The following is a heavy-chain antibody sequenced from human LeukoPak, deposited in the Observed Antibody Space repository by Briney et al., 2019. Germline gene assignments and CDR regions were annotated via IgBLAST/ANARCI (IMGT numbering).Heavy chain of an antibody. CDR3: AKVMVRGVVFDGFDI. CDR2: ISGSGGST. D-gene: IGHD3-10*01. J-gene: IGHJ3*02. CDR1: GFTFSTYA. Sequence: RSGGSLRLSCATSGFTFSTYAVSWVRQAPGKGLEWVSAISGSGGSTYYADSVKGRFTISRDNSKNTLYLQMNSLRAEDTAVYYCAKVMVRGVVFDGFDIWGQGTMVTVSS. V-gene: IGHV3-23*01.